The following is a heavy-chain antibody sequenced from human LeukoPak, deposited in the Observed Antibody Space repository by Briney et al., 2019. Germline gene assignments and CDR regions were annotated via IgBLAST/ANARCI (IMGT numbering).Heavy chain of an antibody. D-gene: IGHD3-10*01. CDR2: ISSSSSTI. CDR1: GFTFSSYS. V-gene: IGHV3-48*04. Sequence: GGSLRLSCAASGFTFSSYSMNWVRQAPGKGLEWVSYISSSSSTIYYADSVKGRFTISRDNAKNSLYLQMNSLRAEDTAVYYCARGDYGSDTGYYYGMDVWGQGTTVTVSS. J-gene: IGHJ6*02. CDR3: ARGDYGSDTGYYYGMDV.